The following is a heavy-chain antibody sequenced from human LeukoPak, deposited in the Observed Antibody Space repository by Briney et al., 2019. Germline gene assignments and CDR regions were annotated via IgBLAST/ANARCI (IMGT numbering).Heavy chain of an antibody. CDR3: NIVVVPAVYVDY. CDR1: GGTFSSYA. Sequence: SVKVSCRASGGTFSSYAISWVRQAPGQGLEWMGGIIPIFGTANYAQKFQGRVTITADESTSTAYMELSSLRSEDTAVYYFNIVVVPAVYVDYWGQGTLVTVSS. D-gene: IGHD2-2*01. CDR2: IIPIFGTA. V-gene: IGHV1-69*13. J-gene: IGHJ4*02.